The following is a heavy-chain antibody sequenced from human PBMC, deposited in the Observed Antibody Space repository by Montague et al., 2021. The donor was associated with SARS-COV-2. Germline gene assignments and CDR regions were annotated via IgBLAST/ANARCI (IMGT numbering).Heavy chain of an antibody. CDR1: GFIFTNYG. CDR2: ISGFGGGT. J-gene: IGHJ5*02. Sequence: SLRLSCAASGFIFTNYGMNWVRRAPGKGLESVAGISGFGGGTYYSDSVKGRFTISRATSNSTLFLQMDGLRAEDTAIYYCAKSSSGTRNWFDIWGQGTLVTVSS. V-gene: IGHV3-23*01. D-gene: IGHD1-14*01. CDR3: AKSSSGTRNWFDI.